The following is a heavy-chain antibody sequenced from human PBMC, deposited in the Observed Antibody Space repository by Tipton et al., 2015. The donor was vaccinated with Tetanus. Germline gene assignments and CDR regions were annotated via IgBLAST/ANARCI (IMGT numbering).Heavy chain of an antibody. CDR1: GYSFTRYG. CDR2: MNAGNDKT. D-gene: IGHD2-15*01. Sequence: QLVQSGAEVKKPGASVKVSCKASGYSFTRYGMHWLRQAPGQRLEWMGRMNAGNDKTTYSQKFQGRITITWDTSASTAYMELSSLRFEDTAVYYCARDFDGDIVVGYYFDYWGQGTLVTVSS. CDR3: ARDFDGDIVVGYYFDY. J-gene: IGHJ4*02. V-gene: IGHV1-3*01.